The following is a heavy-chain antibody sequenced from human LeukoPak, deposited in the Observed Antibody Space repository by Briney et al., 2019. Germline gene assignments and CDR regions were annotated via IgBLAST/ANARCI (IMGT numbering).Heavy chain of an antibody. CDR1: GGSFSGYY. CDR2: INHSGST. Sequence: SETLSLTCAVYGGSFSGYYWSWIRQPPGEGLEWIGEINHSGSTNYNPSLKSRVTISVDASKNQFSLKLGSVTAADTAVYYCARGGIVVVPAAMRWFDPWGQGTLVTVSS. V-gene: IGHV4-34*01. CDR3: ARGGIVVVPAAMRWFDP. J-gene: IGHJ5*02. D-gene: IGHD2-2*01.